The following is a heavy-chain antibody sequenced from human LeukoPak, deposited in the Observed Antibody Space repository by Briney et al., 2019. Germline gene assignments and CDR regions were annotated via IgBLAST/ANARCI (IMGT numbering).Heavy chain of an antibody. CDR2: INSRSSTI. J-gene: IGHJ3*02. V-gene: IGHV3-48*01. CDR1: RFTFSNYG. Sequence: GGSLRLSCAASRFTFSNYGVNWVRQAPGKGLEWVSYINSRSSTIYYADSVRGRFTISRDNAKSSLYLQMNSLKAVDTAIYYCAREVGTPQAFDIWGQGTMVTVSS. CDR3: AREVGTPQAFDI. D-gene: IGHD1-26*01.